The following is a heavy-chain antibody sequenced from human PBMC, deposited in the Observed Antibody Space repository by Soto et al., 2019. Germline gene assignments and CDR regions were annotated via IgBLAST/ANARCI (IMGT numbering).Heavy chain of an antibody. V-gene: IGHV4-59*01. CDR3: AGRIAAAGCLDY. CDR2: IYYSGST. J-gene: IGHJ4*02. D-gene: IGHD6-13*01. CDR1: GGSISSYY. Sequence: SETLSLTCTVSGGSISSYYWSWIRQPPGKGLEWIGYIYYSGSTNYNPSLKSRVTISVDTAKNQFSLKLSSVTAAATAVYSCAGRIAAAGCLDYWGQGTLVTVSS.